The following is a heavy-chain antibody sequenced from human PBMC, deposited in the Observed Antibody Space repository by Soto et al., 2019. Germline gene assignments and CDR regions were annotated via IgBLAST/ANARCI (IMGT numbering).Heavy chain of an antibody. V-gene: IGHV4-31*03. J-gene: IGHJ5*02. CDR2: IYNSATP. CDR3: ARDPAP. CDR1: GGSISTGGYY. Sequence: QVQLQESGPGLVKPSQTLSLTCTVSGGSISTGGYYWSWIRQHPGKGLEWIGYIYNSATPYYNPSLKSRVTISVDTSKNPFSLKLSSGTVADTAVYYCARDPAPWGQGALVTVSS.